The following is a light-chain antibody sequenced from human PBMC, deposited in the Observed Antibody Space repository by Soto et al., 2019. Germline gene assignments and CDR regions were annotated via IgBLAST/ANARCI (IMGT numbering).Light chain of an antibody. V-gene: IGKV3-20*01. J-gene: IGKJ1*01. CDR1: QSVSSSY. CDR2: GAS. CDR3: QQYNKWPLT. Sequence: EIVLTQSPGTLSLSPGERATLSCRASQSVSSSYLAWYQQKPGQAPRLLMYGASSRATGIPDRFSGSGSGTDFTLTISRLEPEDYAVYYCQQYNKWPLTFGQGTKVDIK.